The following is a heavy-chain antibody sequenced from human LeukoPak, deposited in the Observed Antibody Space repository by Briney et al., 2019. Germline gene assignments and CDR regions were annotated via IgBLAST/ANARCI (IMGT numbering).Heavy chain of an antibody. J-gene: IGHJ5*02. CDR2: IKQDGSEK. CDR3: ARVGYCSSTSCYTWGWFDP. V-gene: IGHV3-7*01. D-gene: IGHD2-2*02. CDR1: GFTFSSYS. Sequence: GGSLRLSCAASGFTFSSYSMNWVRQAPGKGLEWVANIKQDGSEKYYVDSVKGRFTISRDNAKNSLYLQMNSLRAEDTAVYYCARVGYCSSTSCYTWGWFDPWGQGTLVTVSS.